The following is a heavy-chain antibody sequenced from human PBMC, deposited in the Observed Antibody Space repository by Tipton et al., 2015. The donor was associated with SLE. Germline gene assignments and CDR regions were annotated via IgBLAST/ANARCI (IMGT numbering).Heavy chain of an antibody. CDR1: GGSISSYY. Sequence: LRLSCTVSGGSISSYYWSWIRQPPGKGLEWIGYIYYSGSTNYNPSLQSRVTISVDTSKNQFSLKLSSVTAADTAVYYCARSPPRPLGYYYYYYYMDVWGKGTTVTVSS. D-gene: IGHD7-27*01. J-gene: IGHJ6*03. CDR3: ARSPPRPLGYYYYYYYMDV. CDR2: IYYSGST. V-gene: IGHV4-59*01.